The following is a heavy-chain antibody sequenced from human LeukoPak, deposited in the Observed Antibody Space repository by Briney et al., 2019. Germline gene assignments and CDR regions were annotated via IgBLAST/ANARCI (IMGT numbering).Heavy chain of an antibody. V-gene: IGHV3-21*01. D-gene: IGHD6-19*01. CDR3: SGSGWTTDAFDV. CDR1: GFTFSNYN. CDR2: ISTASTYI. J-gene: IGHJ3*01. Sequence: GGSLRLSCAASGFTFSNYNMNWVRQAPGKGLEWVSSISTASTYINYADSVKGRFTISRDNAMNSLSLQMNSLRAEDTAVYYCSGSGWTTDAFDVWGQGTMVTVSS.